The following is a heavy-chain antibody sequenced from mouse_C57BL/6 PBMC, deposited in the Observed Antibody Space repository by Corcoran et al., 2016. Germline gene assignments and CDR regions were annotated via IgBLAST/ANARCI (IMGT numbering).Heavy chain of an antibody. Sequence: QVQLKQSGAELVRPGASVKLSCKASGYTFTDYYINWVKQRPGQGLEWIARIYPGSGNTYYNEKFKGKATLTAEKSSGTAYMQLSSLTSEDSAVYFCARGIYYGNYFDYWGQGTTLTVSS. CDR1: GYTFTDYY. CDR3: ARGIYYGNYFDY. CDR2: IYPGSGNT. D-gene: IGHD2-1*01. V-gene: IGHV1-76*01. J-gene: IGHJ2*01.